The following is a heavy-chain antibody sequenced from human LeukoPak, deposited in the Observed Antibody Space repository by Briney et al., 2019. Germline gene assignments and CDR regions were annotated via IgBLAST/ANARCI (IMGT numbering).Heavy chain of an antibody. D-gene: IGHD6-13*01. J-gene: IGHJ5*02. V-gene: IGHV1-18*01. CDR2: ISAYNGNT. CDR1: GYTFTSYG. CDR3: ARVSSSGWPWDWFDP. Sequence: ASVKVSCKASGYTFTSYGISWVRQAPGQGLEWMGWISAYNGNTNYAQKLQGRVTMTTDTSTSTAYMELRSLRSEDTAVYYCARVSSSGWPWDWFDPWGQGTLVTVSS.